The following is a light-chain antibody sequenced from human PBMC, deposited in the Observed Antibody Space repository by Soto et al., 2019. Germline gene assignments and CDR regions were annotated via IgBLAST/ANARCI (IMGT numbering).Light chain of an antibody. Sequence: QPVLTQSPSASASLGASVKLTCTLSSGHSSYAIAWHQQQPEKGPRYLMKLNNDGSHSKGDGIPDRFSGSSSGAERYLTIPSLQSEDEADYYCQTWGTGPFVFGTGTKVTVL. V-gene: IGLV4-69*01. J-gene: IGLJ1*01. CDR3: QTWGTGPFV. CDR1: SGHSSYA. CDR2: LNNDGSH.